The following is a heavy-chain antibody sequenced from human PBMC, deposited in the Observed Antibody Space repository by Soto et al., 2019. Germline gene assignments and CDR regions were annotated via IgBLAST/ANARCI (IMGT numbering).Heavy chain of an antibody. V-gene: IGHV3-53*01. J-gene: IGHJ4*02. CDR1: GFTVSSNY. CDR2: IYSGGSA. CDR3: ARGRPMVRGVTPLDY. Sequence: GSLRLSCAASGFTVSSNYMSWVRQAPGKGLEWVSVIYSGGSAYYADSVKGRFTISRDNSKNTLYLQMNSLRAEDTAVYYCARGRPMVRGVTPLDYWGQGTLVIVSS. D-gene: IGHD3-10*01.